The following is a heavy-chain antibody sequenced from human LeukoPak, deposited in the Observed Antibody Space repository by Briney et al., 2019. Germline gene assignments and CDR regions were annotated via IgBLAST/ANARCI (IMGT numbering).Heavy chain of an antibody. D-gene: IGHD4-17*01. CDR3: ARGTSYPEVTWLVWTTVTQNWFDP. V-gene: IGHV3-13*01. Sequence: GGSLRLSCVASGFSFSDYDMYWVRQAAGRGLEWVSALGTNGDAYYLGSVRGRFTISRENVKNSLYLQMNSLGVEDTAVYYCARGTSYPEVTWLVWTTVTQNWFDPWGQGTLVTVSS. CDR2: LGTNGDA. J-gene: IGHJ5*02. CDR1: GFSFSDYD.